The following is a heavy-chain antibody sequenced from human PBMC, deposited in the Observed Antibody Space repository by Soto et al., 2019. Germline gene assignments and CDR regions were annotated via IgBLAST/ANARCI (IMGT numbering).Heavy chain of an antibody. J-gene: IGHJ5*02. Sequence: PGESLKISCKGSGYSFSNYWIVWVRQMPGKGLEWMGIIYPGDSETKYSPSFQGQVTISADKSINTAYLQWISLKASDTAMYYCARRRAGNPDDWFDPRGQRTPVTVSS. CDR2: IYPGDSET. D-gene: IGHD6-13*01. CDR1: GYSFSNYW. CDR3: ARRRAGNPDDWFDP. V-gene: IGHV5-51*01.